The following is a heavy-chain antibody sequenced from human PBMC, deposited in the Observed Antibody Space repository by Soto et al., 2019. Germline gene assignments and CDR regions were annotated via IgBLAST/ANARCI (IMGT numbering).Heavy chain of an antibody. CDR3: ARGYCSSTSCYIWDNWFDP. Sequence: SETLSLTCAVYGGSFNGYYWSWIRQPPGKGLEWIGYIYYSGRTNYNPSLKSRVTISVDTSKNQFSLKLSSVTAADTAVYYCARGYCSSTSCYIWDNWFDPWGQGTLVTVSS. J-gene: IGHJ5*02. CDR2: IYYSGRT. CDR1: GGSFNGYY. V-gene: IGHV4-59*01. D-gene: IGHD2-2*02.